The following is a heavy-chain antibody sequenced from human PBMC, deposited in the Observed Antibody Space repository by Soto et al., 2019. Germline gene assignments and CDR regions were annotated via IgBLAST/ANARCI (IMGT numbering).Heavy chain of an antibody. D-gene: IGHD1-1*01. CDR1: GGSISSGGYY. CDR2: IYYSGST. CDR3: ARSQERRGGPFDY. Sequence: SETLSLTCTVSGGSISSGGYYWSWIRQHPGKGLEWIGYIYYSGSTYYNPSLKSRVTISVDTSKNQFSLKLSSVTAADTAVYYCARSQERRGGPFDYWGQGTLVTVSS. J-gene: IGHJ4*02. V-gene: IGHV4-31*03.